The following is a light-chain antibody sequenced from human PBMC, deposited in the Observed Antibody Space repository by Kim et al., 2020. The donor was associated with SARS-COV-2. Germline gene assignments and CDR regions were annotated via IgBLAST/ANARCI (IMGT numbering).Light chain of an antibody. Sequence: SVSPGERATRFCRASQSVSNNLAWYQQKPGQAPRLLIYDASTRATGIPARFSGSGSGTDFTLTISSLQSEDFAVYCCQQYSNSWTFGQGTKVDIK. V-gene: IGKV3-15*01. CDR1: QSVSNN. CDR2: DAS. J-gene: IGKJ1*01. CDR3: QQYSNSWT.